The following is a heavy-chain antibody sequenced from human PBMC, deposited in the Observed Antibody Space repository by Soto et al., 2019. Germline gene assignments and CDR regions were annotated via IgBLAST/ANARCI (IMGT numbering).Heavy chain of an antibody. J-gene: IGHJ4*02. Sequence: EVQLLESGGGLVQPGGSLRLSCAASGFTFSSYAMSWVRQAPGKGLEWVSAISGSGGSTYYADSVEGRFTISRDNSKNTLYLQMNSLRAEDTAVYYCAKGICSGGSCPCHYWGQGTLVTVSS. CDR3: AKGICSGGSCPCHY. CDR1: GFTFSSYA. V-gene: IGHV3-23*01. CDR2: ISGSGGST. D-gene: IGHD2-15*01.